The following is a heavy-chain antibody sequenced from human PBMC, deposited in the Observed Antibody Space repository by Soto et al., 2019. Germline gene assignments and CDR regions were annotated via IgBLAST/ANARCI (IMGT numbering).Heavy chain of an antibody. D-gene: IGHD6-13*01. CDR1: GGSISSGDYY. V-gene: IGHV4-30-4*01. J-gene: IGHJ3*02. CDR3: ARGGDGEQLGWGFDAFEI. Sequence: QVQLQESGPGLVKPSQTLSLTCTVSGGSISSGDYYWSWIRQPPGQGLEWIGYIYYSGSNYYNPSLKNRVTISVDTSNNQFSLKLSSVTAADTAVYYCARGGDGEQLGWGFDAFEIWGQGTMVTVSS. CDR2: IYYSGSN.